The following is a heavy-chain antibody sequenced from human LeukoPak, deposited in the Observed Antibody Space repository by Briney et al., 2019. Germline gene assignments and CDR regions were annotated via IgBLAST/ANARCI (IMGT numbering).Heavy chain of an antibody. Sequence: SETLSLTCTVSGGSISSSSYSWGWIRQPPGKGLEWIGSIYYSGSTYYNPSLKSRVTISVDTSKNQFSLKLSSVTAADTAVYYCARQSYCSGGSCCSPKIDYWGQGTLVTVSS. D-gene: IGHD2-15*01. CDR2: IYYSGST. CDR3: ARQSYCSGGSCCSPKIDY. V-gene: IGHV4-39*01. CDR1: GGSISSSSYS. J-gene: IGHJ4*02.